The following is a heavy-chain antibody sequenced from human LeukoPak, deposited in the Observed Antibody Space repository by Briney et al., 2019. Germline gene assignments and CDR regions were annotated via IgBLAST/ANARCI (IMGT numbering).Heavy chain of an antibody. J-gene: IGHJ6*02. D-gene: IGHD1-26*01. CDR3: ARDPKWEGWNTEGRVMDV. CDR2: ISTYNGNT. CDR1: GYTFMKYG. Sequence: ASVNVSCKASGYTFMKYGFSWVRQAPGQGLEWLGWISTYNGNTKHAEKFQGRVTMTTDTSTSTAYMELRSLRSDDTAVYHCARDPKWEGWNTEGRVMDVWGQGTTVTVSS. V-gene: IGHV1-18*01.